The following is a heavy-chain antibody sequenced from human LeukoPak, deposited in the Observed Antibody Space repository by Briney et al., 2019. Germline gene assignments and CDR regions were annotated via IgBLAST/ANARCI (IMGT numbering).Heavy chain of an antibody. CDR3: ARDPPFSSGWSQNYFDY. J-gene: IGHJ4*02. D-gene: IGHD6-19*01. V-gene: IGHV3-30*04. CDR1: GCTFDMYA. Sequence: GGSLRLSCAPSGCTFDMYAMHWVRQAPGKGLEWVAVISYDGGNRNYADSVKGRFTISRDNSKNTLYLEMNSLGPEDTAVYYCARDPPFSSGWSQNYFDYWGQGTLVTVSS. CDR2: ISYDGGNR.